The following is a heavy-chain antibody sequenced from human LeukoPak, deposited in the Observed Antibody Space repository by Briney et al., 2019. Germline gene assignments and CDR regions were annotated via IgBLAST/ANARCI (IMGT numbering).Heavy chain of an antibody. CDR1: GFTLSSYA. D-gene: IGHD6-19*01. Sequence: GGSLRLSCAASGFTLSSYAMSWVRQAPGKGLEWVSAISGSGGSTYYADSVKGRFTISRDNSKNTLYLQMNSLRAEDTAVYYCAKGGRSSGWYGTFDYWGQGTLVTVSS. V-gene: IGHV3-23*01. CDR2: ISGSGGST. CDR3: AKGGRSSGWYGTFDY. J-gene: IGHJ4*02.